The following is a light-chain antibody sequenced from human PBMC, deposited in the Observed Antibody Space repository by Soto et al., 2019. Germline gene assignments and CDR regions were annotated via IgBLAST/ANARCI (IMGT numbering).Light chain of an antibody. CDR1: QSISSSY. J-gene: IGKJ1*01. V-gene: IGKV3-20*01. Sequence: EIVLTQSPGTLSLSPGEGATLSCRASQSISSSYLAWYQQKPGQAPRLLIYGAYSRASGIPDRFSGGGSGTDFTLTIRRLEPEDFAVYYCQQYGSSPWTFGLGTKVDIK. CDR3: QQYGSSPWT. CDR2: GAY.